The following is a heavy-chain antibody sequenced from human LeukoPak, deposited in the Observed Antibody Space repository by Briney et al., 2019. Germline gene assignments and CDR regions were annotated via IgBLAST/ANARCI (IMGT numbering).Heavy chain of an antibody. V-gene: IGHV4-34*01. CDR2: INHSGST. J-gene: IGHJ4*02. D-gene: IGHD3-9*01. CDR1: GGSFSGYY. CDR3: ARTKGPVIINY. Sequence: PSETLSLTCAVYGGSFSGYYWSWIRQPPGKGLEWIGEINHSGSTYYNPSLKSRVTISVDTSKNQFSLKLSSVTAADTAVYYCARTKGPVIINYWGQGTLVTVSS.